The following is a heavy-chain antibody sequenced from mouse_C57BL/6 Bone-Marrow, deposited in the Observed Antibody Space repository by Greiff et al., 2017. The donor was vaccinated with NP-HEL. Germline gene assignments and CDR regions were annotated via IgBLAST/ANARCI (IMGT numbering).Heavy chain of an antibody. J-gene: IGHJ4*01. CDR3: ARYGKE. D-gene: IGHD1-1*01. Sequence: VQLQQSGPELVKPGASVKISCKASGYTFTDYYMNWVKQSHGKSLEWIGDINPNNGGTSYNQKFKGKATLTVDKSSSTAYMELRSLTSEDSAVYYCARYGKEWGQGTSVTVSS. CDR2: INPNNGGT. V-gene: IGHV1-26*01. CDR1: GYTFTDYY.